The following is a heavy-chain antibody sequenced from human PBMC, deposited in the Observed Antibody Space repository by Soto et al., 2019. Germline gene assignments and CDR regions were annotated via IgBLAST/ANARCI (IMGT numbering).Heavy chain of an antibody. Sequence: GGSLRLSCAASGFSFSNYAMIWVRQAPGKGLEWVSSIRGSGGSTYYADSMKGRFTISRDNSKNTLYLQMNSLRAEDSAKYYCAKVYSDFWSGKPSYFDSWGQGTLVTVSS. CDR3: AKVYSDFWSGKPSYFDS. V-gene: IGHV3-23*01. CDR1: GFSFSNYA. D-gene: IGHD3-3*01. J-gene: IGHJ4*02. CDR2: IRGSGGST.